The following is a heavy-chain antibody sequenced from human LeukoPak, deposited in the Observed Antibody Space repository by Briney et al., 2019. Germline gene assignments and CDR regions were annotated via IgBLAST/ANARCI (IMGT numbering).Heavy chain of an antibody. V-gene: IGHV1-46*01. CDR3: ARARAYVGYDSYFDY. D-gene: IGHD5-12*01. Sequence: GASVKVSCKASGYTFTSYYMHWVRQAPGQGLEWMGIINPSGGSTSYAQKFQGRVTMTRDTSTSTVYMELSSLRSEDTAVYYCARARAYVGYDSYFDYWGQGTLVTVSS. CDR2: INPSGGST. CDR1: GYTFTSYY. J-gene: IGHJ4*02.